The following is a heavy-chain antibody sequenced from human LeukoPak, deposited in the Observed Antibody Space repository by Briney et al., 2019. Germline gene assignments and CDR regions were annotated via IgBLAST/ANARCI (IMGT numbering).Heavy chain of an antibody. D-gene: IGHD3-22*01. V-gene: IGHV1-2*02. CDR3: AREYSSGPGDY. J-gene: IGHJ4*02. CDR2: INPDSGGT. Sequence: GASVKVSCKASGYSLTDYYIHWVRQAPGQGXXXXGWINPDSGGTSFAPKFRGRVTMTRDSSISAAYMELSRVTSDDTAVYYCAREYSSGPGDYWGQGTLVTVSS. CDR1: GYSLTDYY.